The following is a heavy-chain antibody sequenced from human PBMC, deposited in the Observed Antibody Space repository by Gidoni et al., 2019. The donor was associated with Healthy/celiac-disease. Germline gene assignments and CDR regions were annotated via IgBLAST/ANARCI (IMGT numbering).Heavy chain of an antibody. CDR1: GFTFSSSA. D-gene: IGHD2-2*01. V-gene: IGHV3-23*01. Sequence: EVQLLESGGGLVQPGGSLRLSCAASGFTFSSSAMSWVRQAPGKGREWVSAISGGGGSTYYADSVKGRFTISRDNSKNTLYLQMNSLRAEDTAVYYCAKDWGYCSSTSCSGWFDPWGQGTLVTVSS. CDR3: AKDWGYCSSTSCSGWFDP. J-gene: IGHJ5*02. CDR2: ISGGGGST.